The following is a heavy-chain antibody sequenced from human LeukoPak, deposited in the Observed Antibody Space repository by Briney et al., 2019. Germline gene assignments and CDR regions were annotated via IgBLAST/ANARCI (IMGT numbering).Heavy chain of an antibody. CDR1: GYTFTSYG. J-gene: IGHJ4*02. CDR2: INPNSGGT. Sequence: ASVKVSCKASGYTFTSYGISWVRQAPGQGLEWMGWINPNSGGTNYAQKFQGRVTMTRDTSISTAYMELSRLRSDDTAVYYCARGGGSGSEYWGQGTLVTVSS. CDR3: ARGGGSGSEY. D-gene: IGHD6-19*01. V-gene: IGHV1-2*02.